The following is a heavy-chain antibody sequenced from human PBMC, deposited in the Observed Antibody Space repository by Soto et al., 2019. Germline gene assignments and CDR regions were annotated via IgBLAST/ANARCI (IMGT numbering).Heavy chain of an antibody. J-gene: IGHJ4*02. CDR2: IWYDGSNK. Sequence: QVQLVESGGGVVQPGRSLRLSCAASGFTFSSYGMHWVRQAPGKGLEWVAVIWYDGSNKYYAGSVKGRFTISRDNSKNTLYLQMNSLRAEDTAVSYCARSGIDYWGQGTLVTVSS. V-gene: IGHV3-33*01. D-gene: IGHD1-26*01. CDR1: GFTFSSYG. CDR3: ARSGIDY.